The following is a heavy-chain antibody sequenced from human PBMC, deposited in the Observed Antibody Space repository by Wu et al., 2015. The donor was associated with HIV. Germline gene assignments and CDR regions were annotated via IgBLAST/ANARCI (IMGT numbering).Heavy chain of an antibody. Sequence: QVQVVQSATEVKKPGASVKVSCKASGYTFTAAYIHWVRQAPGQGLEWMGSINPNSGGANYAQNVQGRVTITRDKSIGTAYMELNTLRSDDTAVYYCAAVYCTGGICYLGYWGQGTLLIVSS. CDR2: INPNSGGA. CDR1: GYTFTAAY. V-gene: IGHV1-2*02. D-gene: IGHD2-8*02. J-gene: IGHJ4*02. CDR3: AAVYCTGGICYLGY.